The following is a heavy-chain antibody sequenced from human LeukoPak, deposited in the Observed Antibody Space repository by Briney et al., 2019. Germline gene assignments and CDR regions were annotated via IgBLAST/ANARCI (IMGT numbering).Heavy chain of an antibody. CDR3: AIGTSIFGVVGFFDY. V-gene: IGHV3-20*04. CDR1: GFTFVDYG. J-gene: IGHJ4*02. Sequence: GGSLRLSCAASGFTFVDYGMSWVRQAPGKGLEWVSGINWNGGSTGYADSVKGRFTISRDNAKNSLYLQMNSLRAEDTALYYCAIGTSIFGVVGFFDYWGQGTLVTVSS. CDR2: INWNGGST. D-gene: IGHD3-3*01.